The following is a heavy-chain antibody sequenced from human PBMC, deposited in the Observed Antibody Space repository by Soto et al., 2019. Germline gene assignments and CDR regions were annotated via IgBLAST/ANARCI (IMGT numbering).Heavy chain of an antibody. J-gene: IGHJ5*02. CDR2: ISSSSSYI. V-gene: IGHV3-21*01. Sequence: GGSLRLSCAASGFTFSSYSMNWVRQAPGKGLEWVSSISSSSSYIYYADSVKGRFTISRDNAKNSLYLQMNSLRAEDTAVYYCARVIAAAGIEVHGFFDPWGQGTLVTVSS. CDR3: ARVIAAAGIEVHGFFDP. CDR1: GFTFSSYS. D-gene: IGHD6-13*01.